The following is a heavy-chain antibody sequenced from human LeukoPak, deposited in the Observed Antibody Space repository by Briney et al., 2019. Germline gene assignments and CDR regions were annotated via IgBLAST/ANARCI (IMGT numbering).Heavy chain of an antibody. J-gene: IGHJ4*02. Sequence: PSETLSLTRTVSGGSISSYYWSWIRQPAGKGLEWIGRIYTSGSTNYNPSLKSRVTMSVDTSKNQFSLKLSSVTAADTAVYYCARGLRCTNGVCYHPGNDYWGQGTLVTVSS. V-gene: IGHV4-4*07. CDR2: IYTSGST. D-gene: IGHD2-8*01. CDR1: GGSISSYY. CDR3: ARGLRCTNGVCYHPGNDY.